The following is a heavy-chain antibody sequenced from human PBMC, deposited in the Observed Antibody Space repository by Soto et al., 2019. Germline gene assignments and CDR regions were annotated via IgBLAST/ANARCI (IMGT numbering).Heavy chain of an antibody. CDR3: ASDPFSDIVVVPANY. D-gene: IGHD2-2*01. CDR2: IKEDGSEK. J-gene: IGHJ4*02. CDR1: GFTFSSYW. V-gene: IGHV3-7*05. Sequence: GGSLRLSCVVSGFTFSSYWMSWVRQAPGKGLEWVANIKEDGSEKYYVDSVKGRFTISRDNAKNSLYLQMNSLRTEDTAVYYCASDPFSDIVVVPANYWGQGTLVTVSS.